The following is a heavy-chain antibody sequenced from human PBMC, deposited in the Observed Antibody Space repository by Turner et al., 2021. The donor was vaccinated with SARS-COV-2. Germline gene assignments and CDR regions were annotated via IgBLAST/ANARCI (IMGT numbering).Heavy chain of an antibody. Sequence: QLQLQESGPGLLRPSATLSLSCTVSSGSIRTTTYYWGWIRRPPGKGLEWIGSVHYTGSTYYNPSLKSRVTVSIDTPKNQFSLKLSSVTAADTAVYYCARGGWSDYVESTPFDIWGQGTVVTISS. D-gene: IGHD1-26*01. V-gene: IGHV4-39*01. CDR3: ARGGWSDYVESTPFDI. J-gene: IGHJ3*02. CDR2: VHYTGST. CDR1: SGSIRTTTYY.